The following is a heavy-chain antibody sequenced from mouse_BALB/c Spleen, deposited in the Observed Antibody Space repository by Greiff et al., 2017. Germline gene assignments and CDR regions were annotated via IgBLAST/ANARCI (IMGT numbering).Heavy chain of an antibody. CDR3: AREGTTVVAKGVDY. CDR2: ISSGSSTI. CDR1: GFTFSSFG. J-gene: IGHJ2*01. V-gene: IGHV5-17*02. Sequence: EVQGVESGGGLVQPGGSRKLSCAASGFTFSSFGMHWVRQAPEKGLEWVAYISSGSSTIYYADTVKGRFTISRDNPKNTLFLQMTSLRSEDTAMYYCAREGTTVVAKGVDYWGQGTTLTVSS. D-gene: IGHD1-1*01.